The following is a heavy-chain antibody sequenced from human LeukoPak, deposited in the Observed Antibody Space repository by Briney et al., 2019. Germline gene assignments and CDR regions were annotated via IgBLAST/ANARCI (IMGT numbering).Heavy chain of an antibody. CDR2: IYSGGST. Sequence: GGSLRLSCAASGFTVSSNYMSWVRQAPGKGLEWVSVIYSGGSTYYADSVKGRFTISRDNFKNTLYPQMNSLRAEDTAVYYCARVPTGDYFDYWGQGTLVTVSS. D-gene: IGHD1-14*01. V-gene: IGHV3-66*01. CDR3: ARVPTGDYFDY. J-gene: IGHJ4*02. CDR1: GFTVSSNY.